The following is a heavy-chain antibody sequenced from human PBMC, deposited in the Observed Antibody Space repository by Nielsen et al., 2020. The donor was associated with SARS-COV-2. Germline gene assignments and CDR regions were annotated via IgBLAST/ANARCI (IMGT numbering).Heavy chain of an antibody. D-gene: IGHD2/OR15-2a*01. J-gene: IGHJ4*02. CDR3: AKDRAEIADYYFDY. CDR2: LSYDGGDK. Sequence: GGSLRLSCAASGFTFSNFAIHWVRQAPGKGLEWVAVLSYDGGDKKYADSVKGRFTISRDNSKNTLYLQMNSLRAEDTVVYYCAKDRAEIADYYFDYWGQGTLVTVSS. CDR1: GFTFSNFA. V-gene: IGHV3-30-3*01.